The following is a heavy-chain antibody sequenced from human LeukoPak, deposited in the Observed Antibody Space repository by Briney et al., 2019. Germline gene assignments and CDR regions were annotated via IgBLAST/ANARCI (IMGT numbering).Heavy chain of an antibody. Sequence: GGSLRLSCAASGFTFSSYAMSWVRQAPGKGLEWVSAISGSGGSTYYAGSVKGRFTISRDNSKNTLYLQMSSLRAEDTAVYYCAKAYGSGPPRYYYYYYGMDVWGQGTTVTVSS. CDR3: AKAYGSGPPRYYYYYYGMDV. D-gene: IGHD3-10*01. CDR2: ISGSGGST. V-gene: IGHV3-23*01. J-gene: IGHJ6*02. CDR1: GFTFSSYA.